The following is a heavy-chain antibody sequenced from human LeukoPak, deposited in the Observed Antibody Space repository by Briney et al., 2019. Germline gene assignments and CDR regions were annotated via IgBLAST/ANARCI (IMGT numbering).Heavy chain of an antibody. V-gene: IGHV5-51*01. CDR3: ARRASGYYSYYYYYYMDV. CDR1: GYSFTSYW. J-gene: IGHJ6*03. Sequence: GESLKISCKGSGYSFTSYWIGWVRQMPGKGPEWMGIIYPGDSDTRYSQGQVTISADKSISTAYLQWSSLKASDTAMYYCARRASGYYSYYYYYYMDVWGKGTTVTVSS. D-gene: IGHD3-3*01. CDR2: IYPGDSDT.